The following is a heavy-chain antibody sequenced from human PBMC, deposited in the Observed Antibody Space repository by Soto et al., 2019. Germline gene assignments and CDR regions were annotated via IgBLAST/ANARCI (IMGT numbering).Heavy chain of an antibody. Sequence: PSETLSLTCSVSGGSINSSSYFWGWDRQPPGKGLEWIGSIYYSGITYYNPSLRSRVTISVDTSKNQFSLKLSSVTAADTAVFYCARHYSSGSRNWFDPWGQGTLVTVSS. D-gene: IGHD6-19*01. CDR3: ARHYSSGSRNWFDP. J-gene: IGHJ5*02. CDR1: GGSINSSSYF. V-gene: IGHV4-39*01. CDR2: IYYSGIT.